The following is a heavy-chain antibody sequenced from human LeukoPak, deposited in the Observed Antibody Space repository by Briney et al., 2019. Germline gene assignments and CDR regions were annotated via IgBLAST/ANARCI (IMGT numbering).Heavy chain of an antibody. J-gene: IGHJ4*02. CDR1: GFTVTSNY. CDR3: ARGQIYGTGSYFFDH. CDR2: IYTDGRT. V-gene: IGHV3-66*01. Sequence: GGSLRLSCAASGFTVTSNYMSWVGQTPGKGRRGWAAVIYTDGRTFYTGSVTVRFTISRDNSKNTLYLQMNSLRAEDTAVHYCARGQIYGTGSYFFDHWGQGTLVTVSS. D-gene: IGHD3-10*01.